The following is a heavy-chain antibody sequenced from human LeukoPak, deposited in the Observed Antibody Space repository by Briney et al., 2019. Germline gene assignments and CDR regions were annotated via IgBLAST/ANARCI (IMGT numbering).Heavy chain of an antibody. V-gene: IGHV4-38-2*02. CDR1: GYSISSGYS. Sequence: PSETLSLTCTVPGYSISSGYSWGWIRQPPGKGLEWIGSIYHSGNTYYNPSLKRRVTISVDTSKNQFSLKLSSVTAADTAVYYCARGLRYFDWPFDYWGQGTLVTVSS. J-gene: IGHJ4*02. D-gene: IGHD3-9*01. CDR3: ARGLRYFDWPFDY. CDR2: IYHSGNT.